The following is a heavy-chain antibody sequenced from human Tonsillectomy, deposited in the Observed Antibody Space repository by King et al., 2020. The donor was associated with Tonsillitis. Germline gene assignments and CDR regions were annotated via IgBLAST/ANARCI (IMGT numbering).Heavy chain of an antibody. Sequence: QLVQSGGGLVQPGGSLRLSCAASEFTFGTYWMTWVRQAPGKGLEWVANIKRDGSESHYLDSVEGRFTISRDNAKNSLYLQMNSLRAEDTAVYYCARDLSPIHMVRGLYFDALHLWRQGTSVTVSS. V-gene: IGHV3-7*01. J-gene: IGHJ3*01. CDR1: EFTFGTYW. CDR3: ARDLSPIHMVRGLYFDALHL. D-gene: IGHD3-10*01. CDR2: IKRDGSES.